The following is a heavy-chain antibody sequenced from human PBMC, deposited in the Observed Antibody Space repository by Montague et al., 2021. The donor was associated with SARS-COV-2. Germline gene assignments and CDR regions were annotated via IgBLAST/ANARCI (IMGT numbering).Heavy chain of an antibody. V-gene: IGHV4-59*08. CDR3: ARGGTRDIVLVPSALDY. D-gene: IGHD2-2*01. Sequence: SETLSLTCTVAGGSINAYYWTWIRQPPGKGLDWIGFLYYSGVTNYNPSLKSRVTMSLDTSTNQFSLGLSSVTAADTAVYYCARGGTRDIVLVPSALDYWGRGIPVTVSS. CDR1: GGSINAYY. CDR2: LYYSGVT. J-gene: IGHJ4*02.